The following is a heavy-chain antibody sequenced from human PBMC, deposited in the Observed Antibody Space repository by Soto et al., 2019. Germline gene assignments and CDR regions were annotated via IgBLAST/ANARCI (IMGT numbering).Heavy chain of an antibody. D-gene: IGHD4-17*01. J-gene: IGHJ4*02. CDR2: IYYSGST. V-gene: IGHV4-59*01. CDR1: GGSISSYY. CDR3: AARGVGTTVTDY. Sequence: SATLSLTCTVSGGSISSYYWSWIRQPPGKGLEWIGYIYYSGSTNYNPSLKSRVTISVDTSKNQFPLKLSSVTAADTAVYYCAARGVGTTVTDYWGQGTLVTVSS.